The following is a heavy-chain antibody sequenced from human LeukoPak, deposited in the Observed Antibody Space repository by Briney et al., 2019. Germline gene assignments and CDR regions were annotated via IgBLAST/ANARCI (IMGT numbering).Heavy chain of an antibody. CDR1: GGSFSGYY. Sequence: SETLSLTCAVYGGSFSGYYWSWIRQPPGKGLEWIGEINHSGSTNYNPSLKSRVTISVDTSKNQFSLKLSSVTAADTAVYYCARGRPSGYYDSSGYYYFDYWGQGTLVTVSS. D-gene: IGHD3-22*01. CDR2: INHSGST. V-gene: IGHV4-34*01. CDR3: ARGRPSGYYDSSGYYYFDY. J-gene: IGHJ4*02.